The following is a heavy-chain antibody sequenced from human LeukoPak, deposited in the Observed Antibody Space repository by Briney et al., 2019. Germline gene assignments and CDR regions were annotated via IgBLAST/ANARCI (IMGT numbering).Heavy chain of an antibody. CDR3: ARGGYSSSPDFDY. D-gene: IGHD6-6*01. CDR2: IIPIFGTA. J-gene: IGHJ4*02. Sequence: SVKVSCKASGGTFSSYAISWVRQAPGQGLEWMGGIIPIFGTANYAQKFQGRVTITADESTSTAYMELSSLRSEDMAVYYCARGGYSSSPDFDYWGQGTLVTVSS. V-gene: IGHV1-69*13. CDR1: GGTFSSYA.